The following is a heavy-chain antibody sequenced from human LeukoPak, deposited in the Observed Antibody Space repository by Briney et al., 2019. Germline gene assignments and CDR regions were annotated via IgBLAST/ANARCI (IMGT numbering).Heavy chain of an antibody. D-gene: IGHD3-3*01. J-gene: IGHJ6*03. CDR2: IKQDGSDK. Sequence: GGSLRISCAASGFTFNTYWMNWVRQAPGKGLEWVANIKQDGSDKNYVDSVEGRFTISRDNAKNSLYLQMNSLRAEDTAVYYCARDVGTIFGVVIDRYYYYYMDVWGSGTTVTVSS. CDR1: GFTFNTYW. V-gene: IGHV3-7*01. CDR3: ARDVGTIFGVVIDRYYYYYMDV.